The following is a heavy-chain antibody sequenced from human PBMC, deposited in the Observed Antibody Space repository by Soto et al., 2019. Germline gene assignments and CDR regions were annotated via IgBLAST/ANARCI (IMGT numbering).Heavy chain of an antibody. D-gene: IGHD1-26*01. CDR2: ISAYNGNT. J-gene: IGHJ6*02. CDR3: ARGGGATPRTSADP. CDR1: GYTFTSYG. V-gene: IGHV1-18*01. Sequence: QDQLVQSGGEVERPGASLKVSCKASGYTFTSYGIYWVRQAPGQGLEWMGWISAYNGNTNYGQKFQGRVTMTTDTSTSIAYRELGGLGFDDPGVDCVARGGGATPRTSADPWGQGTTVTVSS.